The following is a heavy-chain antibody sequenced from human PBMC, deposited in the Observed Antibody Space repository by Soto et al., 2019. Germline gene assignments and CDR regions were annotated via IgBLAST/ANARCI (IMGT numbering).Heavy chain of an antibody. Sequence: QVQLVQSGAEVKKPGSSVKVSCKASGGTFSSYAISWVRQAPGQGLEWMGGIFPIFGTANYAQKLRGRVTITADESTSTAYMELSSLRSEDTAVYYWASWKSSSSGGWFDPWGQGTLVTVSS. CDR1: GGTFSSYA. J-gene: IGHJ5*02. D-gene: IGHD6-6*01. CDR2: IFPIFGTA. CDR3: ASWKSSSSGGWFDP. V-gene: IGHV1-69*12.